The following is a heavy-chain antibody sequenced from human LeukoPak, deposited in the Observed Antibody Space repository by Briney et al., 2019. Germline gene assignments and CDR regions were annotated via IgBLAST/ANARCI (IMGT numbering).Heavy chain of an antibody. D-gene: IGHD4-17*01. J-gene: IGHJ4*02. CDR2: INTYTGNP. Sequence: WASVKVSCKASGYTFITYSMNWVRQAPGQGLEWMGWINTYTGNPMYAQGFTGRFVFSLDTSVSTAYLQISSLKAEDTAVYYCARDFTTVTTVPKIDYWGQGTLVTVSS. CDR1: GYTFITYS. CDR3: ARDFTTVTTVPKIDY. V-gene: IGHV7-4-1*02.